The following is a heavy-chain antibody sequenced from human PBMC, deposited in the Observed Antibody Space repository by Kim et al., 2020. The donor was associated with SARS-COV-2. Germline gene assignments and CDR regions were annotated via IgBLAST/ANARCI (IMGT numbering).Heavy chain of an antibody. J-gene: IGHJ1*01. CDR3: ASDISRSSGYFQD. D-gene: IGHD3-10*01. V-gene: IGHV3-66*02. CDR1: GFTVSSNY. Sequence: GGSLRLSCAASGFTVSSNYMSWIRQAPGKGLEWVSVIYSGGSTNYADSVKGRFTISRDNSMNTLYLQMNSLRAEDTAVYYCASDISRSSGYFQDWGQGTLVTVSS. CDR2: IYSGGST.